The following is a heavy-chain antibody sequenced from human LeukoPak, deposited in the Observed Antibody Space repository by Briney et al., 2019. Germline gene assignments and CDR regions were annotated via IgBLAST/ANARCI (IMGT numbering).Heavy chain of an antibody. CDR3: ARDNYYMDV. J-gene: IGHJ6*03. CDR2: ISPDGTNI. Sequence: GGSLRLSCVASGFIFSGYAMQWVRQAPGKRLEYVSGISPDGTNIFYADSVKGRFTISRDNSKNTLYLQMNSLRAEDTAVYYCARDNYYMDVWGKGTTVTISS. CDR1: GFIFSGYA. V-gene: IGHV3-64*02.